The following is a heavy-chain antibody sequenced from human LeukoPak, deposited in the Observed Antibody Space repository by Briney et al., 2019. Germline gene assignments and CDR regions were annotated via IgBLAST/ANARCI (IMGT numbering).Heavy chain of an antibody. CDR1: GGSISSSSYY. Sequence: KPSETLSLTCTVSGGSISSSSYYWGWIRQPPGKGLEWIGSIYYSGSTYYNPSLKSRVTISVDTSKNQFSLKLSSVTAADTAVYYCASTPLYYGSGNLDYWGQGTLVTVSS. J-gene: IGHJ4*02. D-gene: IGHD3-10*01. V-gene: IGHV4-39*01. CDR2: IYYSGST. CDR3: ASTPLYYGSGNLDY.